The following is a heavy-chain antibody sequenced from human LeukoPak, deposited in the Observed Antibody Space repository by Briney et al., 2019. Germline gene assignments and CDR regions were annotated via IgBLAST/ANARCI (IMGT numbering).Heavy chain of an antibody. CDR2: ISWNSGSI. V-gene: IGHV3-9*01. CDR3: AKDMVPYSSNPWYFDL. Sequence: GGSLRLSCAASGFTFDDYAMHWVRQAPGKGLGWVSGISWNSGSIGYADSVKGRFTISRDNAKNSLYLQMNSLRAEDTALYYCAKDMVPYSSNPWYFDLWGRGTLVTVSS. CDR1: GFTFDDYA. J-gene: IGHJ2*01. D-gene: IGHD6-13*01.